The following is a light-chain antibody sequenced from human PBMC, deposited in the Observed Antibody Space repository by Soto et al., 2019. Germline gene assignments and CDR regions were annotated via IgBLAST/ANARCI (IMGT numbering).Light chain of an antibody. CDR2: SN. CDR3: AVWDDSLNGYV. J-gene: IGLJ1*01. CDR1: SSNIGSNS. V-gene: IGLV1-44*01. Sequence: QSVLTQPPSASGTPGQRVTISCSGSSSNIGSNSVNWYQQLPGTAPKLLIYSNKRPSGVPDRFSGSKSGTSASLAISGLQSEDEADFYCAVWDDSLNGYVFGTGTKVTVL.